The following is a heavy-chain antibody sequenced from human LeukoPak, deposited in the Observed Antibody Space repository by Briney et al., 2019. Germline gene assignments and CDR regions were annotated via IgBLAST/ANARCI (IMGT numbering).Heavy chain of an antibody. Sequence: SETLSLTCTVSGGSISSHYWSWIRQPPGKGLEWIGYIYYSGSTNHNPSLKSRVTISVDTSKNQFSLKLSSVTAADTAVYYCARVDSNGSGSYYLNYWGQGTLVTVSS. D-gene: IGHD3-10*01. CDR3: ARVDSNGSGSYYLNY. CDR1: GGSISSHY. CDR2: IYYSGST. J-gene: IGHJ4*02. V-gene: IGHV4-59*11.